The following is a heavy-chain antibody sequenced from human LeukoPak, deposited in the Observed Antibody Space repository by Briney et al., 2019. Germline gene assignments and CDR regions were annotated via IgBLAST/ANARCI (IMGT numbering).Heavy chain of an antibody. CDR1: GFNFPNYA. J-gene: IGHJ4*02. D-gene: IGHD3-3*01. Sequence: QPGGSLRLSCAASGFNFPNYAMSWVRQAPERGLEWVSTISSRGDSTYDADSVKGRFTISRDNSKSSLYLQLDSLRAEDTAVYYCAKGPRPDLTVAHTIENWGQGTLVTVSS. V-gene: IGHV3-23*01. CDR2: ISSRGDST. CDR3: AKGPRPDLTVAHTIEN.